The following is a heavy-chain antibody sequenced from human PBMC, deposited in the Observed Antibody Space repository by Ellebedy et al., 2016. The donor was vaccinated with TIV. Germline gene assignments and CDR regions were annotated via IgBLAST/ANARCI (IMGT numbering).Heavy chain of an antibody. J-gene: IGHJ4*02. D-gene: IGHD3-22*01. CDR1: GGSISSGGYY. V-gene: IGHV4-31*03. Sequence: SETLSLXXTVSGGSISSGGYYWSWIRQHPGKGLEWIGYIYYSGSTYYNPSLKSRVTISVDTSKNQFSLKLSSVTAADTAVYYCARTEEGDSSSLYFDYWGQGALVTVSS. CDR2: IYYSGST. CDR3: ARTEEGDSSSLYFDY.